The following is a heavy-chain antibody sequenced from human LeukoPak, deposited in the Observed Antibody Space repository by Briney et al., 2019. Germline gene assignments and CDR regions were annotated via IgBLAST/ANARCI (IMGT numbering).Heavy chain of an antibody. V-gene: IGHV3-11*01. CDR3: ARARDYFNWFDP. CDR2: ISSSGSTI. J-gene: IGHJ5*02. D-gene: IGHD2/OR15-2a*01. Sequence: GGSLRLSCAASGFTFSDYYMSWIRQAPGKGLEWVSYISSSGSTIYYADTVKGRFTISRDNAKNSLYLQMNSLRAEDTAVYYCARARDYFNWFDPWGQGTLVTVSS. CDR1: GFTFSDYY.